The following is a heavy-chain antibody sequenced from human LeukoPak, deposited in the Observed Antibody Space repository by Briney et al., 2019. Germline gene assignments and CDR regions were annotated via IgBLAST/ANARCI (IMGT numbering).Heavy chain of an antibody. J-gene: IGHJ6*03. CDR1: GFTFSSYW. D-gene: IGHD6-13*01. V-gene: IGHV3-74*01. Sequence: PGGSLRLSCAASGFTFSSYWMHWVRQAPGKELVWVSRINPDGSRTNYADSVKGRFTISRDNAKNTLYLQMNSLRAEDTAVYYCAKGPYSSSWTGYYYYYMDVWGKGTTVTVSS. CDR3: AKGPYSSSWTGYYYYYMDV. CDR2: INPDGSRT.